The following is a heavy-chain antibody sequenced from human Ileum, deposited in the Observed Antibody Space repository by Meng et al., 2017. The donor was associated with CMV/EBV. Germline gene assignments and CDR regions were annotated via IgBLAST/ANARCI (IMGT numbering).Heavy chain of an antibody. J-gene: IGHJ4*02. D-gene: IGHD2/OR15-2a*01. CDR2: IYYSGRT. CDR1: GHSTSSMRYF. Sequence: LTCTVSGHSTSSMRYFWAWIRQPPGKGLEWIGSIYYSGRTYYSPSLTSRLTISKDTSKSQFSLKLSSVTAADTAVYYCARGNGNYFFWGQGTLVTVSS. V-gene: IGHV4-39*07. CDR3: ARGNGNYFF.